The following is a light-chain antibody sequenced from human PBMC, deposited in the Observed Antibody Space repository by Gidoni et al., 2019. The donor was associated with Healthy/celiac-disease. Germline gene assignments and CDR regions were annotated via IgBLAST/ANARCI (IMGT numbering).Light chain of an antibody. CDR2: AAY. V-gene: IGKV1-9*01. Sequence: DIQLTQSPSFLSASVGDRVTITCRASQGISSYLAWYQPKPGKAPKLLRYAAYTVQSGVPSRVSGSGSATEVTLTTSSRQHEDFATYYCQQLNSYTPYTFGQGTKLEIK. CDR3: QQLNSYTPYT. CDR1: QGISSY. J-gene: IGKJ2*01.